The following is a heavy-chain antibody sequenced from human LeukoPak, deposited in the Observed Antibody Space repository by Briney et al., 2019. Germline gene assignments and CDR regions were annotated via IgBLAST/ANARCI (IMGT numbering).Heavy chain of an antibody. J-gene: IGHJ4*02. V-gene: IGHV3-48*01. CDR3: ARVGQSGPFDY. CDR1: GFTFSSYS. Sequence: PGRSLRLSCAASGFTFSSYSMNWVRQAPGKGLEWVSYISSSSSTIYYADSVKGRFTISRDNAKNSLYLQMNSLRAEDTAVYYCARVGQSGPFDYWGQGTLVTVSS. CDR2: ISSSSSTI.